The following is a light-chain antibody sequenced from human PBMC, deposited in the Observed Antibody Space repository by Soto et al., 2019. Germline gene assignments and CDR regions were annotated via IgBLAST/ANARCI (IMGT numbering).Light chain of an antibody. J-gene: IGKJ5*01. CDR3: NHRRRST. Sequence: EIVLTQSPATLSLSPGERATLSCRASQSVSSYLAWYQQKPGQAPRLLIYDASNRATGIPARFSGRGSGTVSTLTMSSLELADFTVYYYNHRRRSTFGRGTQLEIK. CDR1: QSVSSY. V-gene: IGKV3-11*01. CDR2: DAS.